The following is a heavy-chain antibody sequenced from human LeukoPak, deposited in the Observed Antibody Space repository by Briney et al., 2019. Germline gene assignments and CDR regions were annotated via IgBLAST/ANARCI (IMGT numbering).Heavy chain of an antibody. J-gene: IGHJ4*02. D-gene: IGHD3-22*01. V-gene: IGHV4-59*01. CDR1: GGSISSYY. CDR2: IYYSGST. Sequence: SETLSLTCTVSGGSISSYYWSWIRQPPGKGLEWIGYIYYSGSTNYNPSLKSRVTISVDTSKNQFSLKLSSVTAADTAVYYCARAPHFFDTSGSRYYFDYWGQGTLVTVSS. CDR3: ARAPHFFDTSGSRYYFDY.